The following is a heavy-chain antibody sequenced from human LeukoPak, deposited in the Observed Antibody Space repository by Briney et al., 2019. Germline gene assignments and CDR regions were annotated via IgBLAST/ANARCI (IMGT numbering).Heavy chain of an antibody. CDR3: ASLYYDILTGYYAFDY. CDR1: GYTFTSYG. J-gene: IGHJ4*02. Sequence: ASVKVSCEASGYTFTSYGISWVRQAPGQGLEWMGWISAYNGNTNYAQKLQGRVTMTTDTSTSTAYMELRSLRSDDTAVYYCASLYYDILTGYYAFDYWGQGTLVTVSS. CDR2: ISAYNGNT. V-gene: IGHV1-18*01. D-gene: IGHD3-9*01.